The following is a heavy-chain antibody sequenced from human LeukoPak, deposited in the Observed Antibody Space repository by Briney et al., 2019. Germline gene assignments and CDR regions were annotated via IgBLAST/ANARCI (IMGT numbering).Heavy chain of an antibody. V-gene: IGHV4-61*02. CDR1: GGSISSGSYY. CDR3: ASADGAYGGNLHYFDY. D-gene: IGHD4/OR15-4a*01. J-gene: IGHJ4*02. CDR2: IYTSGST. Sequence: SETLSLTCTVSGGSISSGSYYRSWIRQPAGKGLEWIGRIYTSGSTNYNPSLKSRVTISVNTSKNQFSRKLSSVTAADTAVYYCASADGAYGGNLHYFDYWGPGTLVTVSS.